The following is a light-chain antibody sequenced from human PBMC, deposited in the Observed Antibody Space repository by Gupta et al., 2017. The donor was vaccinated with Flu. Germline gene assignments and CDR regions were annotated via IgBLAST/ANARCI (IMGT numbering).Light chain of an antibody. CDR2: DVS. CDR3: SSYTTTSTVV. CDR1: SSDVGPYDF. V-gene: IGLV2-14*03. J-gene: IGLJ2*01. Sequence: SITISCTGTSSDVGPYDFVSWYQQHPGKAPRLIIYDVSHRPSGVSNRFSGSKSGNTASLTISGLQAEDEADYYCSSYTTTSTVVFGGGTKLTVL.